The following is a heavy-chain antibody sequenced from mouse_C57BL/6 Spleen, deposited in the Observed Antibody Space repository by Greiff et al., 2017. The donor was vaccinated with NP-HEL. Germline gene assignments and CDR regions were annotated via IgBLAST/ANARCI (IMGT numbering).Heavy chain of an antibody. J-gene: IGHJ4*01. D-gene: IGHD1-1*01. CDR1: GYTFTSYW. V-gene: IGHV1-64*01. CDR3: ARGGYGPYYAMDY. CDR2: IHPNSGST. Sequence: QVQLKQPGAELVKPGASVKLSCKASGYTFTSYWMHWVKQRPGQGLEWIGMIHPNSGSTNYNEKFKSKATLTVDKSSSTAYMQLSSLTSEDSAVYYCARGGYGPYYAMDYWGQGTSVTVSS.